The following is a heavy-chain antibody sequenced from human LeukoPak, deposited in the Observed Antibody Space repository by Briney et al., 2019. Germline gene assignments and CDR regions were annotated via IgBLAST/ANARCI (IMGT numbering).Heavy chain of an antibody. CDR1: GYSISSGYY. CDR2: IYHSGST. Sequence: PSETLSLTCTVSGYSISSGYYWGWIRQPPGKGLEWIGSIYHSGSTYYNPSLKSRVTISVDTSKNQFSLKLSSVTAADTAVYYCASALGAAQNAFDIWGQGTMVTVSS. J-gene: IGHJ3*02. D-gene: IGHD6-6*01. V-gene: IGHV4-38-2*02. CDR3: ASALGAAQNAFDI.